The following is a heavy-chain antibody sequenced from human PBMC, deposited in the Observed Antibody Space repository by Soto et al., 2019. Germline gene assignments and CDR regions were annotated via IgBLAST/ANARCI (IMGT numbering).Heavy chain of an antibody. V-gene: IGHV3-30-3*01. Sequence: PGGSLRLSCAASGFTFSSYAMHWVRQAPGKGLEWVAVISYDGSNKYYADSVKGRFTISRDNSKNTLYLQMNILRAEDTAVYYCARDRSQADFSFDYWGQGTLVTVSS. CDR2: ISYDGSNK. CDR3: ARDRSQADFSFDY. CDR1: GFTFSSYA. D-gene: IGHD3-3*01. J-gene: IGHJ4*02.